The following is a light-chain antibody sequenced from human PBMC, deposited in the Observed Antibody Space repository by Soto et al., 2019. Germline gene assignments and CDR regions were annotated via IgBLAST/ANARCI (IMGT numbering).Light chain of an antibody. V-gene: IGKV1-5*01. CDR3: QQYNSYSWT. J-gene: IGKJ1*01. Sequence: DIQMTQSPSTLSASVGDRVTITCRASQSISSWLAWYQQKPGKAPKLLIYDASSLESGVPSRFSGSGSVTEFTLTISSLQPDDFATYCCQQYNSYSWTFGQGTKVEIK. CDR1: QSISSW. CDR2: DAS.